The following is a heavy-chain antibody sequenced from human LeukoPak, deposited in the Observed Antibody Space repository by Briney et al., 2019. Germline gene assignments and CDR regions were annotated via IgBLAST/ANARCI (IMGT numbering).Heavy chain of an antibody. CDR3: ARATGTWGHDGFDI. J-gene: IGHJ3*02. CDR2: ISGYSSNT. V-gene: IGHV1-18*01. CDR1: GYTFMSYG. Sequence: ASMKVSCKAYGYTFMSYGISWVRQAPGQGLEWMGWISGYSSNTHYAQRLQGRVTMTTDTSTTTAYMELRSLRSDDTAVYCCARATGTWGHDGFDIWGQGTMVTVSS. D-gene: IGHD3-16*01.